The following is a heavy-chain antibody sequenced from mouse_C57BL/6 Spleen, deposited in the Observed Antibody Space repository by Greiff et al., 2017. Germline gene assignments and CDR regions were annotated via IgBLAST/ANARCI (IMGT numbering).Heavy chain of an antibody. Sequence: QVQLQQSGPELVKPGASVKISCKASGYAFSSSWMNWVKQRPGKGLEWIGRIYPGDGDTNYNGKFKGKATLTADKSSSTAYMQLSSLTSEDSAVYFCARCFRWYFDGWGTGTTVTVSS. CDR2: IYPGDGDT. CDR3: ARCFRWYFDG. CDR1: GYAFSSSW. J-gene: IGHJ1*03. V-gene: IGHV1-82*01.